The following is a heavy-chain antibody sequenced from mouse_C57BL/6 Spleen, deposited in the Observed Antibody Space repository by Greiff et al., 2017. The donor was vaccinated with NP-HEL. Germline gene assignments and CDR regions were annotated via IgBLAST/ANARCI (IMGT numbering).Heavy chain of an antibody. CDR2: IYPRDGST. Sequence: QVQLKQSDAELVKPGASVKISCKVSGYTFTDHTIHWMKQRPEQGLEWIGYIYPRDGSTNYNEKFKSKATLTVDKSSSTAYMQLSSLTSEDSAVYYCARAYYSNYNYWGQGTTLTVSS. CDR1: GYTFTDHT. V-gene: IGHV1-78*01. D-gene: IGHD2-5*01. J-gene: IGHJ2*01. CDR3: ARAYYSNYNY.